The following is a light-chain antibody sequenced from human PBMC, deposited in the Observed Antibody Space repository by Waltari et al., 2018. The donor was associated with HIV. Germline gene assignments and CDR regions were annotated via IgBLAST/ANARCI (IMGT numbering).Light chain of an antibody. CDR3: AAWDDSLSGVV. Sequence: QSVLTQPPSASGTPGQRVTISCSGSSSNIGSNYVYWYQQLPGTAPKLLIIRNNQRPSGVPDRFSGSKSGTSASLAISGLRSEDEADYYCAAWDDSLSGVVFGGGTKLTVL. V-gene: IGLV1-47*01. CDR1: SSNIGSNY. J-gene: IGLJ2*01. CDR2: RNN.